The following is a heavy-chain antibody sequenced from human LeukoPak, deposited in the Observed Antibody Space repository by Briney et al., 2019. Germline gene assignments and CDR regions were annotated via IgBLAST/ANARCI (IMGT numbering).Heavy chain of an antibody. V-gene: IGHV1-18*01. D-gene: IGHD1-26*01. CDR2: ISVYNGYT. J-gene: IGHJ5*02. Sequence: ASVKVSCKVSGYTLTELSMHWVRQAPGKGLEWMGSISVYNGYTNYAQKYQDRVTLTTDESTSTAYMELRSLRSDDTAVYYCARRVGAPYTWFDPWGRGTLVTVSS. CDR1: GYTLTELS. CDR3: ARRVGAPYTWFDP.